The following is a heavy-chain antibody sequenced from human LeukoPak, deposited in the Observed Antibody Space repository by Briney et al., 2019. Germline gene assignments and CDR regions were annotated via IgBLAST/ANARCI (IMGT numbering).Heavy chain of an antibody. Sequence: SQTLSLTCTVSGGSISSGDYYWSWIRQPPGKALEWIGYIYYSGSTNYNPSLKSRVTISVDTSKNQFSLKLSSVTAADTAVYYFARRVLTRKWFDPWGQGTLVTVSS. V-gene: IGHV4-30-4*01. CDR3: ARRVLTRKWFDP. CDR2: IYYSGST. CDR1: GGSISSGDYY. J-gene: IGHJ5*02. D-gene: IGHD3-9*01.